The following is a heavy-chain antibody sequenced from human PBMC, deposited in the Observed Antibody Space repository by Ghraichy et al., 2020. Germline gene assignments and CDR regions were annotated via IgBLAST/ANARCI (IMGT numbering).Heavy chain of an antibody. D-gene: IGHD2-15*01. V-gene: IGHV4-34*01. CDR3: VRGGWWRLDP. Sequence: SETLSLTCSVYGWSFRDYYWTWIRQPPGKGLEWIGEIIHSGSTNCNPSLKSRVTISVDTSKNQFSLKLSSVTAADTAVYYCVRGGWWRLDPWGQGTLVPVS. J-gene: IGHJ5*02. CDR1: GWSFRDYY. CDR2: IIHSGST.